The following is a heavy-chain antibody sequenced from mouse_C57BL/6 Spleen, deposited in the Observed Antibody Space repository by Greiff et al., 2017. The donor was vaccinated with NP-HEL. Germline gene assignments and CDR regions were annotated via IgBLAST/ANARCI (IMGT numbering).Heavy chain of an antibody. CDR2: INPSNGGT. J-gene: IGHJ2*01. CDR3: ARDGTTVVEGDYFDY. V-gene: IGHV1-53*01. CDR1: GYTFTSYW. Sequence: QVQLQQPGAELVKPGASVKLSCKASGYTFTSYWMHWVKQRPGQGLEWIGNINPSNGGTNYNEKFKSKATLTVDKSSSTAYMQLSSLTSEDSAVYYCARDGTTVVEGDYFDYWGQGTTLTVSS. D-gene: IGHD1-1*01.